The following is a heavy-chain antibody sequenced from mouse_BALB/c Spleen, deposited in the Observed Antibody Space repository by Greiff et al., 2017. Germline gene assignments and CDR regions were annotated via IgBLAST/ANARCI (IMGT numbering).Heavy chain of an antibody. J-gene: IGHJ3*01. D-gene: IGHD2-14*01. CDR3: ARGDYYRYDEFAY. CDR2: INPGSGGT. CDR1: GYAFTNYL. Sequence: QVQLQQSGAELVRPGTSVKVSCKASGYAFTNYLIEWVKQRPGQGLEWIGVINPGSGGTNYNEKFKGKATLTADKSSSTAYMQLSSLTSDDSAVYFCARGDYYRYDEFAYWGQGTLVTVSA. V-gene: IGHV1-54*01.